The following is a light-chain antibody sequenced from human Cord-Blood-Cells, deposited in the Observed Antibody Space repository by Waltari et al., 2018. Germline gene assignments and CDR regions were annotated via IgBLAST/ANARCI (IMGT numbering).Light chain of an antibody. CDR3: QAWDSSTVV. CDR2: QDS. CDR1: KLGDKY. Sequence: YELTQPPSVSVSPGHTASITCSGDKLGDKYACWYQQKPGQSPVLVIYQDSKRPSGIPERFSGSNSGNTATLTISGTQAMDEADYYCQAWDSSTVVFGGGTKLTVL. J-gene: IGLJ2*01. V-gene: IGLV3-1*01.